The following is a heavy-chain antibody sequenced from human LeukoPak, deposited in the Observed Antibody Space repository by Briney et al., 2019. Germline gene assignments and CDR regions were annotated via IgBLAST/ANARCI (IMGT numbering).Heavy chain of an antibody. CDR2: ISYDGSNK. Sequence: GGSLRLSCAASGFTFSSYAMHWVRQAPGKGLEWVAVISYDGSNKYYADSVKGRFTISRDNSKNTLYLQMNSLRAEDTAVYYCERDQSPIIAPAGTFEYWGQESLDTVSS. CDR3: ERDQSPIIAPAGTFEY. CDR1: GFTFSSYA. J-gene: IGHJ4*02. V-gene: IGHV3-30*04. D-gene: IGHD6-13*01.